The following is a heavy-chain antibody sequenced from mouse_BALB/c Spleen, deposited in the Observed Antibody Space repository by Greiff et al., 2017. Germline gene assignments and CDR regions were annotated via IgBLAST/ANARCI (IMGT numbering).Heavy chain of an antibody. CDR1: GYTFTDYE. J-gene: IGHJ1*01. V-gene: IGHV1-15*01. CDR3: TRYYGNSWYFDV. D-gene: IGHD2-1*01. Sequence: VQLQQSGAELVRPGASVTLSCKASGYTFTDYEMHWVKQTPVHGLEWIGAIDPETGGTAYNQKFKGKATLTADKSSSTAYMELRSLTSEDSAVYYCTRYYGNSWYFDVWGAGTTVTVSS. CDR2: IDPETGGT.